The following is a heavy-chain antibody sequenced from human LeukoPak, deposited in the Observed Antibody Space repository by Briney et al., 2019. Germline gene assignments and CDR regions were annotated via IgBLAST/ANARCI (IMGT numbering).Heavy chain of an antibody. V-gene: IGHV3-7*01. J-gene: IGHJ4*02. CDR3: AKVRYCSGVNCYPDDN. Sequence: PGGSLRLSCAASGFTFSSYWMSWVRQAPGKGLEWVANIKQDGGEKYYVDSVKGRFTISRDNSKNMLYLEMNSLSTEDTAVYYCAKVRYCSGVNCYPDDNWGQGTLVTVSS. D-gene: IGHD2-15*01. CDR1: GFTFSSYW. CDR2: IKQDGGEK.